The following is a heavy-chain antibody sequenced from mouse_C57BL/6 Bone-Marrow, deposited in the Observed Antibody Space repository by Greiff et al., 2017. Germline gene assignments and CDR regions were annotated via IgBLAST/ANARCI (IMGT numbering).Heavy chain of an antibody. CDR2: IDPANGNN. J-gene: IGHJ3*01. CDR1: GSNIKNTY. V-gene: IGHV14-3*01. D-gene: IGHD2-1*01. Sequence: VQLQQSVAELVRPGASVKLSCTASGSNIKNTYMHWVKQRPEQGLEWIGRIDPANGNNKYAPKFQGKATLTADKSSNTAYLQLSSLTSEDTAIYYCASYYGSLAWFAYWGQGTLVTVTA. CDR3: ASYYGSLAWFAY.